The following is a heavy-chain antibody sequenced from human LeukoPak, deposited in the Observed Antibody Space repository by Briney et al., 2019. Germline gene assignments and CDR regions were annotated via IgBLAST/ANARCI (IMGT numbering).Heavy chain of an antibody. V-gene: IGHV3-23*01. CDR1: GFTFSSYS. CDR2: ISGGGGST. J-gene: IGHJ4*02. D-gene: IGHD1-26*01. Sequence: GGSLRLSCAASGFTFSSYSMNWVRQAPGKGLEWVSTISGGGGSTYYADSVKGRFTISRDNSENTLYLQVNSLRAEDTAVYYCAKGGKWDVTPFDYWGQGTLVTVSS. CDR3: AKGGKWDVTPFDY.